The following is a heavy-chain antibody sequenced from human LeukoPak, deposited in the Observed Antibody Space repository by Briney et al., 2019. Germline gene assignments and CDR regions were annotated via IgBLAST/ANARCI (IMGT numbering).Heavy chain of an antibody. CDR2: IRYDGSNK. Sequence: GGSLRLSCAASGFTFSSYGMHWVRQAPGKGLEWVAFIRYDGSNKYYADSVKGRFTISRDNSKNTLYLRMNSLRAEDTAVYYCAKDGSNYDILTGYYTLMNYYYYYMDVWGKGTTVTISS. CDR1: GFTFSSYG. V-gene: IGHV3-30*02. CDR3: AKDGSNYDILTGYYTLMNYYYYYMDV. J-gene: IGHJ6*03. D-gene: IGHD3-9*01.